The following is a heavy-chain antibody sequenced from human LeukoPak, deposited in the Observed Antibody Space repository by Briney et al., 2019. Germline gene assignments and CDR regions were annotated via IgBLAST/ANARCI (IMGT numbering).Heavy chain of an antibody. CDR3: ARHRGHYYDSSGYGPDFDY. V-gene: IGHV4-59*08. D-gene: IGHD3-22*01. Sequence: SETLSLTCTVSGGSISSYYWSWIRQPPGKGLEWIGYVYYSGSTNYNPSLKSRVTISVDTSKNQFSLKLSSVTAADTAVYYCARHRGHYYDSSGYGPDFDYWGQGTLVTVSS. J-gene: IGHJ4*02. CDR2: VYYSGST. CDR1: GGSISSYY.